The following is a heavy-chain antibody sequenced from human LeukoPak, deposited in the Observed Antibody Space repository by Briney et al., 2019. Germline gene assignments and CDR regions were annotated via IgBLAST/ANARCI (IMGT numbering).Heavy chain of an antibody. CDR2: IYYSGYT. CDR1: GGSISSNY. V-gene: IGHV4-59*08. J-gene: IGHJ4*02. CDR3: ARLTSLTHFDY. Sequence: SETLSLTCTVSGGSISSNYWSWIRQPPGKGLEWIGFIYYSGYTNYNPSLKSRVTISVDTSKNQFSLKLSSVTAADTAVYYCARLTSLTHFDYWGEETLVPVSS. D-gene: IGHD1-14*01.